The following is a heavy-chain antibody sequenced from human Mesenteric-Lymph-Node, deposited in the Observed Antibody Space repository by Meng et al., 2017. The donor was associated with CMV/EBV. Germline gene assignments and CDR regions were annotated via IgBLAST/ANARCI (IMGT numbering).Heavy chain of an antibody. CDR3: ARGLMQLIGGGDY. D-gene: IGHD6-13*01. V-gene: IGHV4-34*01. Sequence: CAFYGGSFSGYLWSRFRPPPGKGVGWIGEINHSGSTHYNPSLKGRVTISVDTSKNQFPLKLNSVTAADTAVYYCARGLMQLIGGGDYWGQGTLVTVSS. CDR1: GGSFSGYL. CDR2: INHSGST. J-gene: IGHJ4*02.